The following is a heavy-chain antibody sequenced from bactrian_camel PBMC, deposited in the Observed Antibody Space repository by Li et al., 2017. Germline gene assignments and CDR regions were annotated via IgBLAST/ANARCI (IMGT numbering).Heavy chain of an antibody. J-gene: IGHJ5*01. CDR3: AADELWIGYIARPPLECPAQY. CDR1: EYAYSSNC. Sequence: LVASGGGSVQAGGSLRLSCAGPEYAYSSNCVGWFRQAPGKEREGIAVIDRNGVTTYADSVNGRFTISRDNDKGTLYLQMNNLKPEDSAIYYCAADELWIGYIARPPLECPAQYWG. CDR2: IDRNGVT. D-gene: IGHD1*01. V-gene: IGHV3S53*01.